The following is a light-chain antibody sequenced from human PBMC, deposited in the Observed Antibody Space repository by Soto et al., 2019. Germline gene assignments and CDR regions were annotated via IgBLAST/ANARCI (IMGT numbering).Light chain of an antibody. V-gene: IGKV3-15*01. CDR1: QRVSSN. CDR2: GAS. CDR3: QQYHNWPPIT. J-gene: IGKJ5*01. Sequence: EIVMTQSPATLSVSPGERATLSCRASQRVSSNLAWYQQKPGQAPRLLIYGASTRATGIPARFSGSGSGTEFTLTISSLPSEDFAVYYCQQYHNWPPITFGQGTRLEMK.